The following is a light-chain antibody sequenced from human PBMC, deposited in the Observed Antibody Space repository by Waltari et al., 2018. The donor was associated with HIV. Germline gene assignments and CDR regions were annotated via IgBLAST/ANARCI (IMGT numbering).Light chain of an antibody. J-gene: IGKJ1*01. CDR2: GAS. Sequence: ETVMTQPPATLSVSPGERDILSCRASQRVKSNLAWYQQKPGQAPRLLIYGASIRATGTPTRFSDSESGTEFTLTISDLHSEDSAVYYCQQYDTWPRTFGRGTKVEFK. CDR3: QQYDTWPRT. V-gene: IGKV3D-15*03. CDR1: QRVKSN.